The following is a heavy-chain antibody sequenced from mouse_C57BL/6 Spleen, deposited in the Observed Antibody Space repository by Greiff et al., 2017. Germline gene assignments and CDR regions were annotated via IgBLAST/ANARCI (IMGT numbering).Heavy chain of an antibody. CDR2: ISSGSSTI. V-gene: IGHV5-17*01. D-gene: IGHD2-13*01. J-gene: IGHJ1*03. CDR1: GFTFSDYG. Sequence: EVKLMESGGGLVKPGGSLKLSCAASGFTFSDYGMHWVRQAPEKGLEWVAYISSGSSTIYYADTVKGRFTISRDNAKNTLFLQMTSLRSEDTAMYYCARRLGYFDVWGTGTTGTVSS. CDR3: ARRLGYFDV.